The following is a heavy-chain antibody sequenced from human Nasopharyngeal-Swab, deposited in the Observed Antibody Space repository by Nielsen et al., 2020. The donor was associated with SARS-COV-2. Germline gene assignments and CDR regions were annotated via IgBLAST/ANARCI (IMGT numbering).Heavy chain of an antibody. CDR3: ARDDSSNYDFWSGYYKSFDY. CDR1: GYTFTSYV. D-gene: IGHD3-3*01. J-gene: IGHJ4*02. Sequence: ASVTVSCKASGYTFTSYVISWVRQAPGQGLEWMGWISAYNGNTNYAQKLQGRVTMTTDTSTSTAYMELRSLRSADTAVYYCARDDSSNYDFWSGYYKSFDYWGQGTLVTVSS. CDR2: ISAYNGNT. V-gene: IGHV1-18*01.